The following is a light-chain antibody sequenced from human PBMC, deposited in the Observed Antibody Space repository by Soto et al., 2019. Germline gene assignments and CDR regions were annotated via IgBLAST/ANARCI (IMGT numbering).Light chain of an antibody. J-gene: IGLJ2*01. Sequence: QSVLTQPASVSGSPGQSIAISCTGTSSDVGTYNSVSWYQQFPGKAPKLILYAVTNRPSGISNRFSVSKSCNTASLTISGRKAEDEADYFCSSYTTSATLVFGLGTKLTVL. V-gene: IGLV2-14*01. CDR1: SSDVGTYNS. CDR3: SSYTTSATLV. CDR2: AVT.